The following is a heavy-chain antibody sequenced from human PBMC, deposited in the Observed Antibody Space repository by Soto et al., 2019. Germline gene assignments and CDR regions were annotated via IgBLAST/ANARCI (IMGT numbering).Heavy chain of an antibody. CDR1: GFTFSSSA. CDR3: AADRTVMIPVEGDTQVYGMDV. J-gene: IGHJ6*02. Sequence: ASVKVSCKTSGFTFSSSAIQWMRQARGQRLEWIGWIVVGRGDTNYAQKFQERVTFTRDMSTSTAYMELSSLRSEDTAVYYCAADRTVMIPVEGDTQVYGMDVWGQGTTVTVSS. CDR2: IVVGRGDT. V-gene: IGHV1-58*02. D-gene: IGHD3-16*01.